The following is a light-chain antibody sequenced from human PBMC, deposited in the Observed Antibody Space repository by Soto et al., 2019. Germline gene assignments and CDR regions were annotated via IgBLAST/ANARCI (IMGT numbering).Light chain of an antibody. CDR2: KVS. CDR3: TSYTSSSSYVV. CDR1: SSDVGGYNY. J-gene: IGLJ2*01. V-gene: IGLV2-14*01. Sequence: QSALTQPASVSGSPGQSITISCTGTSSDVGGYNYVSSYQQHPSKATNLMIYKVSNRPSGVSNCFSASKSGNTSSPTISALQAKDEADYYCTSYTSSSSYVVFGGGTKLTVL.